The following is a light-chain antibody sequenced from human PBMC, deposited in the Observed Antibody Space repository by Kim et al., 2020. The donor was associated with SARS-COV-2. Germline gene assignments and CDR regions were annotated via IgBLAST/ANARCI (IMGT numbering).Light chain of an antibody. J-gene: IGLJ1*01. CDR3: YSTDSSGNHYV. V-gene: IGLV3-10*01. CDR2: EDS. Sequence: SYELTQPPSVSVSPGQTARITCSGDASPKKYTYWFQQRSGQAPVLVIYEDSKRPSGIPERFSGSNSETMATLTISGAQVEDEADYYCYSTDSSGNHYVFGTGTKVTAL. CDR1: ASPKKY.